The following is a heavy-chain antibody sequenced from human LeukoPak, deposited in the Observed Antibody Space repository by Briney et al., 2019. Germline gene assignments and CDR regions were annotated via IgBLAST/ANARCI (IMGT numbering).Heavy chain of an antibody. D-gene: IGHD3-10*01. CDR3: AGSFGDVKNF. Sequence: GGSLRLSCAGSGFNFRDHWMSWLRQAPGKGREWVAHIKPDGSEKYYVDSVKGRFIISRDDARNSLSLQMNSLRAEDTAVYYCAGSFGDVKNFWGQGTLVTVSS. V-gene: IGHV3-7*01. CDR1: GFNFRDHW. CDR2: IKPDGSEK. J-gene: IGHJ4*01.